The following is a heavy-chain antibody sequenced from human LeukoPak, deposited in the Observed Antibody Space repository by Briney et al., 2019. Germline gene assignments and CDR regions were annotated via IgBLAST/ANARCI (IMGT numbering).Heavy chain of an antibody. CDR2: INPSGGST. CDR3: ARDWGVYDSSGYYLD. J-gene: IGHJ4*02. V-gene: IGHV1-46*01. D-gene: IGHD3-22*01. CDR1: GYTFTGYY. Sequence: ASVKVSCKTSGYTFTGYYVNWVRQAPGQGLEWMGIINPSGGSTSYAQKFQGRVTMTRDMSTSTVYMELSSLRSEDTAVYYCARDWGVYDSSGYYLDWGQGTLVTVSS.